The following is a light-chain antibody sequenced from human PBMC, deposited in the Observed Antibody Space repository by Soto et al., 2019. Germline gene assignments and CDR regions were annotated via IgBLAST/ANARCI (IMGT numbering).Light chain of an antibody. J-gene: IGLJ1*01. V-gene: IGLV1-51*01. CDR3: SSYTTSSTRV. Sequence: QSVMTQPPSVSAAPGQKVTISCSGSSSNIGGNSVSWYQQLPGTAPKLLIYDDNKRPSGIPDRFSGSKSGTSATLGITGFQTGDEADYYCSSYTTSSTRVFGTGTKLTVL. CDR2: DDN. CDR1: SSNIGGNS.